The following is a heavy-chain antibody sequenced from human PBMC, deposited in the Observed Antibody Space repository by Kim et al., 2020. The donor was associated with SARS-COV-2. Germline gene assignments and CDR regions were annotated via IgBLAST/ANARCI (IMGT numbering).Heavy chain of an antibody. Sequence: GGSLRLSCAASGFTFSNYAMSWVRQAPGKGLEWVSAISGSGGSTYSADSVKGRFTISRDNSKNTLYLQMDSLRADDTAVYYCAKGDCSGGSCYSVVVSGTLKPRGWFDPWGQGTLVTVSS. CDR3: AKGDCSGGSCYSVVVSGTLKPRGWFDP. CDR2: ISGSGGST. V-gene: IGHV3-23*01. D-gene: IGHD2-15*01. CDR1: GFTFSNYA. J-gene: IGHJ5*02.